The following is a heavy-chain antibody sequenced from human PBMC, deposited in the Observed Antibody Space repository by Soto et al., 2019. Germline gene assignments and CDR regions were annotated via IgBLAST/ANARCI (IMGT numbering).Heavy chain of an antibody. D-gene: IGHD3-16*01. V-gene: IGHV1-18*01. CDR1: GYTSSSYG. CDR3: ATKDDHKDDQPYYYGMDI. J-gene: IGHJ6*02. CDR2: ISVFNGDT. Sequence: QVQLLQSGGEVKTPGASLKVSCKAIGYTSSSYGINWVRQAPGQGLEWMGWISVFNGDTKDAQKFQGRVAITKDPGTSTAHMELRSLRSDDAAVYFCATKDDHKDDQPYYYGMDIWGQGTTVTVSS.